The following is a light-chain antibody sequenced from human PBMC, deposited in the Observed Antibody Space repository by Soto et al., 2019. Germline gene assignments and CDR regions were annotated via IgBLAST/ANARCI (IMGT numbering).Light chain of an antibody. CDR2: RDN. J-gene: IGLJ1*01. Sequence: QSVLTQPPSVSGTTGQRVTISCSGSISNIATNYVHWFQQLPGTAPKVLSNRDNQRPSGVPDRFSGSKSGTSASLAISGLRSEDEAQYYCAAWDDTVRSYVFGTGTKVTVL. CDR3: AAWDDTVRSYV. V-gene: IGLV1-47*01. CDR1: ISNIATNY.